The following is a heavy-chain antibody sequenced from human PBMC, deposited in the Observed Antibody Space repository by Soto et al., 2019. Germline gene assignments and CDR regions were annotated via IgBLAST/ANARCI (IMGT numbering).Heavy chain of an antibody. D-gene: IGHD2-15*01. J-gene: IGHJ3*02. V-gene: IGHV3-9*01. CDR3: AKDMYCSGGSCSTANI. CDR2: ISWNSGSI. Sequence: GGSLRLSCAASGFTFDDYAMHWVRQAPGKGLEWVSGISWNSGSIGYADSVKGRFTISRDNAKNSLYLQMNSLRAEDTALYYYAKDMYCSGGSCSTANIWGQGKMVTVSS. CDR1: GFTFDDYA.